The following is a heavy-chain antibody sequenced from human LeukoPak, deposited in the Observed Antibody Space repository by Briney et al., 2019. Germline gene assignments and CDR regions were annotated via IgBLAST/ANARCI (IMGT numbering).Heavy chain of an antibody. CDR2: ISYDGSNK. CDR3: ARDRTTVTNSYYYYYMDV. V-gene: IGHV3-30*04. CDR1: GFTFSSYA. Sequence: GSLRLSCAASGFTFSSYAMHWVRQAPGKGLEWVAVISYDGSNKYYADSVKGRFTISRDNAKNSLYLQMNSLRAEDTAVYYCARDRTTVTNSYYYYYMDVWGKGTTVTVSS. J-gene: IGHJ6*03. D-gene: IGHD4-11*01.